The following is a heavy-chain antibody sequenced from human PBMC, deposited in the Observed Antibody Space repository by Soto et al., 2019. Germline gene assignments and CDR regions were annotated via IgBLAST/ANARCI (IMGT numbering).Heavy chain of an antibody. CDR2: IYYSGST. Sequence: SETLSLTCTVSGGSISSGGYCWSWIRQHPGKGLEWIGYIYYSGSTYYNPSLKSRVTISVDTSKNQFSLKLSSVTAADTAVYYCARTLHDYGVDFDYWGQGTLVTVSS. CDR3: ARTLHDYGVDFDY. CDR1: GGSISSGGYC. D-gene: IGHD4-17*01. V-gene: IGHV4-31*03. J-gene: IGHJ4*02.